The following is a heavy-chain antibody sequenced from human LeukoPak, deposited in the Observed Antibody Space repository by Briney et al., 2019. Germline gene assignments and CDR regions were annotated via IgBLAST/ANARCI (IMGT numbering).Heavy chain of an antibody. J-gene: IGHJ5*02. CDR2: IYYSGST. V-gene: IGHV4-59*01. D-gene: IGHD6-19*01. CDR1: GGSISSYY. CDR3: ARDQGIAVAGIGGFDP. Sequence: SETLSLTCTVSGGSISSYYWSWIRQPPGKGLEWIGYIYYSGSTNYNPSLKSRVPISVDTSKNQFSLKLSSVTAADTAVYYCARDQGIAVAGIGGFDPWGQGTLVTVSS.